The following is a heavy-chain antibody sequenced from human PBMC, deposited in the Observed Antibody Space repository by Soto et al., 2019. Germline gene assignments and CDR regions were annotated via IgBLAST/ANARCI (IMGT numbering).Heavy chain of an antibody. D-gene: IGHD5-12*01. V-gene: IGHV3-64D*08. J-gene: IGHJ6*02. CDR2: ISSNGGST. Sequence: GGSLRLSCSASGVTCISYAMHWVRQVPGKGLEYVSAISSNGGSTYYADSVKGRFTISRDNSKNTLYLQMSSLRAEDTAVYYCVKGSHGYNPSNYYGMDVWGQGTTVTVSS. CDR1: GVTCISYA. CDR3: VKGSHGYNPSNYYGMDV.